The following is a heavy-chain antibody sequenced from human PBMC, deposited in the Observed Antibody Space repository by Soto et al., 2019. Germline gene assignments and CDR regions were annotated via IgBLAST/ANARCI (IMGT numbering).Heavy chain of an antibody. J-gene: IGHJ4*02. D-gene: IGHD3-9*01. CDR1: GFTTTTTP. CDR2: ISGTASRT. CDR3: ATSFRYFDN. Sequence: GGSLRLSCEGPGFTTTTTPLSWVRQPPGKGLEWVTTISGTASRTYYVDSVKGRFFISRDNSKNTVTLQMNNLTLDDTAVYYCATSFRYFDNWGQGTRVTVSS. V-gene: IGHV3-23*01.